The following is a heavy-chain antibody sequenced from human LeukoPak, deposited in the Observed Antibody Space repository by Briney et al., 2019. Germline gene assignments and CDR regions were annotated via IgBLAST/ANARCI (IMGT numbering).Heavy chain of an antibody. V-gene: IGHV1-2*02. CDR1: GYTFTGYY. CDR3: AREVPMSGGASDY. Sequence: ASVKVSCKASGYTFTGYYMHWVRQAPGQGLEWMGWINPNSGGTNYAQKFQGRVTMTRDTSISTAYMERSRLRSDDTAVYYCAREVPMSGGASDYWGQGTLVTVSS. J-gene: IGHJ4*02. CDR2: INPNSGGT. D-gene: IGHD1-26*01.